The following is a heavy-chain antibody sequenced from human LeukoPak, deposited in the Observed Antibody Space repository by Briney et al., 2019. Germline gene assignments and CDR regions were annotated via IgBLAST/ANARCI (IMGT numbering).Heavy chain of an antibody. Sequence: SETLSLTCTVSGDSISSGSYYYTWIRQPAGKGLEWIGRIYTSGSTTYNPSFESRLTISADTSRNQFSLKLNSVTAADTAVYYCARWGLVRGRYADYWGQGILVTVSS. CDR1: GDSISSGSYY. CDR2: IYTSGST. CDR3: ARWGLVRGRYADY. J-gene: IGHJ4*02. V-gene: IGHV4-61*02. D-gene: IGHD3-10*01.